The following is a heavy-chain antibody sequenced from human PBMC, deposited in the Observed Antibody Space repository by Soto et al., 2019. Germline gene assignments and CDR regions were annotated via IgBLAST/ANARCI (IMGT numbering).Heavy chain of an antibody. CDR3: ARDWDYYDSSGYHTGLWFDP. D-gene: IGHD3-22*01. CDR2: INAGNGNT. Sequence: ASVKVSCKASGYTFTSYAMHWVRQAPGQRLEWMGWINAGNGNTKYSQKFQGRVTITRDTSASTAYKELSSLRSEDTAVYYCARDWDYYDSSGYHTGLWFDPWGQGTLVTVSS. J-gene: IGHJ5*02. CDR1: GYTFTSYA. V-gene: IGHV1-3*01.